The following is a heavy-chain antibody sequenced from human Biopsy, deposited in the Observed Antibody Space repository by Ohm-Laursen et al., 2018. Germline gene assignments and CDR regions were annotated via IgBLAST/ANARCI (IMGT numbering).Heavy chain of an antibody. CDR1: GGSISNNNYY. D-gene: IGHD3-22*01. CDR3: ARDYDTSGYYYVS. Sequence: SETLSLTWTVSGGSISNNNYYWGWIRQPPGKGLEGIGSIFYRGSTHYKPSLKSRVNISVDTSKNQFSLKLNSVTAADTAVYYCARDYDTSGYYYVSWGQGTLVTVSS. CDR2: IFYRGST. J-gene: IGHJ5*02. V-gene: IGHV4-39*01.